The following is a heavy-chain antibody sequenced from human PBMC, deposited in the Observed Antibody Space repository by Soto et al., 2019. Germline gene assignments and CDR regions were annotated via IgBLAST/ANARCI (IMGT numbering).Heavy chain of an antibody. CDR1: GFTFSSYW. CDR2: IKQDGSEK. CDR3: ARDENGMGSDYYYYYYMDF. Sequence: EVQLVESGGGLVQPGGSLRLSCAASGFTFSSYWMSWVRQAPGKGLEWVANIKQDGSEKYYVDSVKGRFTISRDNAKNSLYLQMNSLRAEDTAVYYCARDENGMGSDYYYYYYMDFWGKGTTVTVSS. J-gene: IGHJ6*03. V-gene: IGHV3-7*01. D-gene: IGHD1-1*01.